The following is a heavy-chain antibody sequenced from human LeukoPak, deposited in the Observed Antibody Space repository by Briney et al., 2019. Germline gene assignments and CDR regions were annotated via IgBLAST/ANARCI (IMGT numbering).Heavy chain of an antibody. J-gene: IGHJ3*02. CDR1: GFGLSDHY. D-gene: IGHD2-2*02. CDR3: VRGYNSFDT. V-gene: IGHV3-72*01. Sequence: GGSLRLSCAVSGFGLSDHYMDWVRQGPGKGLEWIARSRNKQNSYTTVYAASVKDRFTVSRDPSKDSLYLQMNSLKSEDTALYYCVRGYNSFDTWGQGTAVTVSS. CDR2: SRNKQNSYTT.